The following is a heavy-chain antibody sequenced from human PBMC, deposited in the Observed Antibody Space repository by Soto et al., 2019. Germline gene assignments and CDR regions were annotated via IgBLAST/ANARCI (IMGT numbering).Heavy chain of an antibody. J-gene: IGHJ4*02. CDR3: ARVNYYDSSGYYHYFDY. Sequence: QVQLVQSGAEVKKPGSSVKVSCKASGGTFSSYAISWVRQAPGQGLEWMGGIIPIFGTANYAQKFQGRVTITADESTSTAYMELSSLRSEDTAVYYCARVNYYDSSGYYHYFDYWGQGTLVTVSS. CDR1: GGTFSSYA. V-gene: IGHV1-69*01. CDR2: IIPIFGTA. D-gene: IGHD3-22*01.